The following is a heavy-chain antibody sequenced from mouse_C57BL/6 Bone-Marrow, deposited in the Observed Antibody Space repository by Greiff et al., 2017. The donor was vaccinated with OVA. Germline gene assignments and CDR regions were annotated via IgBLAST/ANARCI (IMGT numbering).Heavy chain of an antibody. D-gene: IGHD2-4*01. CDR2: INPNYGPT. CDR1: GYSFTDYN. J-gene: IGHJ4*01. Sequence: EVQLQQSGPELVKPGASVKISCKASGYSFTDYNMNWVKQSHGKSLEWIGVINPNYGPTSYNKKFTGKATLTVDQSSSTAYRQLNSLTSEDSAVYYGARRCIYYDYERAMDYGGQGTSVTVYS. CDR3: ARRCIYYDYERAMDY. V-gene: IGHV1-39*01.